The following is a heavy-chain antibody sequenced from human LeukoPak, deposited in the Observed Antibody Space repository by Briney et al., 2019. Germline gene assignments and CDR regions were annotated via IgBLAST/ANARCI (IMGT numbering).Heavy chain of an antibody. V-gene: IGHV1-2*02. Sequence: ASVKVSCKASGYTLTEYYLYWGRQAPGQGLECMGWMNPSNGDTNYTQKFQARVTMTRDTSISTAYMDLSSLRSDDTAVYYCARGVWLQFYNILIGYGVFDFWGQGTLVTVSS. CDR1: GYTLTEYY. J-gene: IGHJ4*02. D-gene: IGHD3-9*01. CDR2: MNPSNGDT. CDR3: ARGVWLQFYNILIGYGVFDF.